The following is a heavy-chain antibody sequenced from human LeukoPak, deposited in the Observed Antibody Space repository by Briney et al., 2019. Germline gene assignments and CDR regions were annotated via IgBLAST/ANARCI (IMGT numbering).Heavy chain of an antibody. CDR3: ASLNMAYSLDY. V-gene: IGHV4-59*01. Sequence: SETLSLTCTVSGGSISSYYWSWIRQPPGKGLEGIGYIYYSGSTNYNPSLKSRVTISVDPSKNQFSLKLSSVTAADTAVYYCASLNMAYSLDYWGQGTLVTVSS. CDR2: IYYSGST. J-gene: IGHJ4*02. CDR1: GGSISSYY. D-gene: IGHD2-15*01.